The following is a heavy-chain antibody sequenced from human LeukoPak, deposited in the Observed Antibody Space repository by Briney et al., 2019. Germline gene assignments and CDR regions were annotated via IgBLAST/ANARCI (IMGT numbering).Heavy chain of an antibody. V-gene: IGHV4-39*01. Sequence: SETLSLTCTVSGGSISSSNHYWAWIRQPPGKGLEWIGTVHYAGEVFYNPSLKSRVTIFVDTSKNQFSLSLISVTAADTAVYYCARQPTGSYQWTFDYWGQGTLATVSS. CDR3: ARQPTGSYQWTFDY. D-gene: IGHD1-26*01. CDR1: GGSISSSNHY. J-gene: IGHJ4*02. CDR2: VHYAGEV.